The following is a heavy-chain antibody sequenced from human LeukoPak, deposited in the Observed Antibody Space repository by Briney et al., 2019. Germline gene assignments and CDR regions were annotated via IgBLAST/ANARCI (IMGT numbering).Heavy chain of an antibody. V-gene: IGHV4-59*01. CDR2: VSDGGRT. CDR3: ARASTTFDD. J-gene: IGHJ4*02. D-gene: IGHD1-14*01. CDR1: GGSITSYY. Sequence: PSETLSLTCSVSGGSITSYYWRWIRQPPGKGLEWIGHVSDGGRTNYSLSLRSRVSISVDTSKNQFSLKLNSVTAADTAVYFCARASTTFDDWGQGTLVTVSS.